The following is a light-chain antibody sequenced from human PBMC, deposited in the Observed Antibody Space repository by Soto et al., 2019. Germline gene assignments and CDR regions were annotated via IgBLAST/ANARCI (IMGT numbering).Light chain of an antibody. V-gene: IGLV2-11*01. Sequence: QSALAQPRSVSGSPGQSVTISCTGTSSDVGGYNYVSWYQQHPGKAPKLMIYDVSKRPSGVPDRFSGSKSGNTASLTISGLQAEHEADYYCCSYAGSYTFYVFGTGTKV. CDR3: CSYAGSYTFYV. CDR1: SSDVGGYNY. CDR2: DVS. J-gene: IGLJ1*01.